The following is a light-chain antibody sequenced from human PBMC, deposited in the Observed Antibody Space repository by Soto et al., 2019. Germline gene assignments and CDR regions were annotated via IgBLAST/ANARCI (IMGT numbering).Light chain of an antibody. CDR1: QSVSSTY. CDR2: GAS. Sequence: EIVLTQSPGTLSLSPGERATLSCRASQSVSSTYLAWYQQKPGQAPRLLIYGASSKATGIPDRFSGSGSGTDFTLTISRLEPEDFAVYYCQHYSNLVLTFGGGTKVEIK. CDR3: QHYSNLVLT. J-gene: IGKJ4*01. V-gene: IGKV3-20*01.